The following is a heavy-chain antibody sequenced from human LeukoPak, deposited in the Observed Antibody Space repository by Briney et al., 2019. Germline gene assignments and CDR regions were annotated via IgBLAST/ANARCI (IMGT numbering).Heavy chain of an antibody. Sequence: GGSLRLSCTASGFTVLSNWMSWVRQAPGKGLEWISVITTGGNTFYADSVEGRFTISRDTSKNILFLQMSSLRVEDTAVYYCARAKPVIPAAGVLDSWGQGTLVTVSP. D-gene: IGHD2-2*01. CDR2: ITTGGNT. CDR3: ARAKPVIPAAGVLDS. CDR1: GFTVLSNW. J-gene: IGHJ4*02. V-gene: IGHV3-66*01.